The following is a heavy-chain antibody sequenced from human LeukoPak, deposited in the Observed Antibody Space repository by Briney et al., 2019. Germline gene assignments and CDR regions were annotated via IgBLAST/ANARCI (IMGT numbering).Heavy chain of an antibody. J-gene: IGHJ5*02. CDR3: AREIHNWNDVRWFDP. V-gene: IGHV1-18*01. CDR1: GYTFTSYG. D-gene: IGHD1-20*01. Sequence: ASVKVSCKASGYTFTSYGISWVRQAPGQGLEWMGWISAYNGNTNYAQKLQGRVTMTTDTSTSTAYMELRSLRSDDTAVYYCAREIHNWNDVRWFDPWGQGTLVTVS. CDR2: ISAYNGNT.